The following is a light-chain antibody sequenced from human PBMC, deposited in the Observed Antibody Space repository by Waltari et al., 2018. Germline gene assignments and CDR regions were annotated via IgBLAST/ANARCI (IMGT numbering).Light chain of an antibody. CDR2: EVS. V-gene: IGLV2-14*01. CDR1: SRNVGGYNY. CDR3: SSYTSSSFCV. J-gene: IGLJ3*02. Sequence: QSALTQPASVSGSTGKSITIHCTGTSRNVGGYNYVPWEQHHPDKAPKLIIYEVSKRPSGVSNRFSGAKSGNTSSLTISGLQSEDEADYYCSSYTSSSFCVFCGGTKLTVL.